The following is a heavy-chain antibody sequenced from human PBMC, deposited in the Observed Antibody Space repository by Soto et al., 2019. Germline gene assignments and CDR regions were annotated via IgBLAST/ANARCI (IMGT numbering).Heavy chain of an antibody. Sequence: QVQLQESGPGLVKPSETLSLTCTVSGGSVGSDNYYWSWIRQPPGKGLEWIGYLYHSESTNYNPFLTSRVTISVDTSKNQFSLKLTSVTSADTAVYYCAREEWGYYHDSGGDAEYWGQGTLVTVSS. CDR1: GGSVGSDNYY. CDR3: AREEWGYYHDSGGDAEY. CDR2: LYHSEST. V-gene: IGHV4-61*01. J-gene: IGHJ4*02. D-gene: IGHD3-22*01.